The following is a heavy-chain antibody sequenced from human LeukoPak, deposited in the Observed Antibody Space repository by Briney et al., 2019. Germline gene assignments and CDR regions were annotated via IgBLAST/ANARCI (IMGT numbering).Heavy chain of an antibody. CDR2: IYNSGST. D-gene: IGHD3-10*01. J-gene: IGHJ6*03. CDR1: GGSISSSNW. CDR3: ARVEEGYGSGRRENYYYYYMDV. Sequence: SETLSLTCAVSGGSISSSNWWSWIRQPPGKGLEWIGEIYNSGSTNYNPSLKSRVTISVATSKNQLSLKMSSGTAADTAVYYCARVEEGYGSGRRENYYYYYMDVWGKGTTVTISS. V-gene: IGHV4-4*02.